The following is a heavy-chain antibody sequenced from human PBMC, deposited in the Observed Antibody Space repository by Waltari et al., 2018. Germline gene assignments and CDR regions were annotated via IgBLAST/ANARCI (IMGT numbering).Heavy chain of an antibody. J-gene: IGHJ6*02. V-gene: IGHV4-59*01. CDR3: ARGGQQLVYYYGMDV. D-gene: IGHD6-13*01. CDR2: LYYSGST. CDR1: GGSISSYY. Sequence: QVQLQESGPGLVKPSETLSLTCTVSGGSISSYYWSWIRQPPGKGLEWIGYLYYSGSTNYNPSLKSRVTISVDTSKNQFSLKLSSVTAADTAVYYCARGGQQLVYYYGMDVWGQGTTVTVSS.